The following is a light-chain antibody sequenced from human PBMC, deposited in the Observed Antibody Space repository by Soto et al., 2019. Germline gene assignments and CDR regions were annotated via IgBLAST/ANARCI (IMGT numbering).Light chain of an antibody. CDR3: QQYSNLPT. CDR1: QSVSRN. CDR2: GAS. V-gene: IGKV3-15*01. Sequence: EIMMTQSPATLSVSPGERATLSCRASQSVSRNLAWYQQRPGQAPRLLISGASTRATGIAARFSGSGSGREFTLTISSLQSEDSALYYCQQYSNLPTFGQGTRLEI. J-gene: IGKJ5*01.